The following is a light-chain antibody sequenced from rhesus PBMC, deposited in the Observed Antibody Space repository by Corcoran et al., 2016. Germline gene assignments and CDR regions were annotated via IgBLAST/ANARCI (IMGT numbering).Light chain of an antibody. Sequence: DIQMSQSPSSLSASVGDRVTITCRASQGISRYLNWYPQKPGKVPKLLIKKASSLQSGVPSRFIGSGSGTDVSQTISSLQPEDFATYYGQHCYGNPLSFGGGTKVELK. CDR3: QHCYGNPLS. J-gene: IGKJ4*01. CDR2: KAS. V-gene: IGKV1-25*01. CDR1: QGISRY.